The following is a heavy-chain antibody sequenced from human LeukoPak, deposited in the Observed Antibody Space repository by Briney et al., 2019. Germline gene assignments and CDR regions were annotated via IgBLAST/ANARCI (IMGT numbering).Heavy chain of an antibody. Sequence: GSLRLSCAASGFTFSDYGMHWIRQPPGKGLEWIGYIYYSGSTNYNPSLKSRVTISVDTSKNQFSLKLSSVTAADTAVYYCARDLGSSSSWHGGWFDPWGQGTLVTVSS. J-gene: IGHJ5*02. CDR2: IYYSGST. CDR1: GFTFSDYG. CDR3: ARDLGSSSSWHGGWFDP. D-gene: IGHD6-13*01. V-gene: IGHV4-59*01.